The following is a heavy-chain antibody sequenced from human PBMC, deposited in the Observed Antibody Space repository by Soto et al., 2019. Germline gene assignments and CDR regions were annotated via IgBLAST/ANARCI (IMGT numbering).Heavy chain of an antibody. V-gene: IGHV3-74*01. CDR1: VFTFSSYW. CDR3: VRVAYGDLGG. D-gene: IGHD4-17*01. CDR2: IKSDGSDT. J-gene: IGHJ4*02. Sequence: EVQLVQSGGGLVQPGGALRLSCEASVFTFSSYWMHWVRHAPGKGLVCVSRIKSDGSDTSYADAVKGRFTISRDNAKNTRYLQMSCLRAVDTAVYYCVRVAYGDLGGWCQGTLVTVSS.